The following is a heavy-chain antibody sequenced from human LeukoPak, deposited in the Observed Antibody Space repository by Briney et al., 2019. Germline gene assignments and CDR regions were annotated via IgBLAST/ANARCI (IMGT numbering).Heavy chain of an antibody. J-gene: IGHJ4*02. CDR2: VNSDGSST. Sequence: GGSLRLSCAASGLTFSTYWMHWVRQVPGKGLVWVSRVNSDGSSTSYADSAKGRFTISRDNAKNTLYLQMNSLRAQDTAVYYCARPFSGYSYGSFDYWGQGALVTVSS. CDR3: ARPFSGYSYGSFDY. CDR1: GLTFSTYW. V-gene: IGHV3-74*01. D-gene: IGHD5-18*01.